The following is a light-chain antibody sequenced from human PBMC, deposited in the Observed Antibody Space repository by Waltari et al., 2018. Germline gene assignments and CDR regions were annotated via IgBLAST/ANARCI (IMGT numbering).Light chain of an antibody. CDR3: QQTHTVPNT. CDR2: AAS. CDR1: QTINNF. J-gene: IGKJ5*01. V-gene: IGKV1-39*01. Sequence: DIQLTQSPSALSASVGDRVTITCRASQTINNFLNWYQQKPGKAPKLLIHAASSLQSGVPSRFSGSGSGTDFTLTISSLQPEDFATYFCQQTHTVPNTFGQGTRLEIK.